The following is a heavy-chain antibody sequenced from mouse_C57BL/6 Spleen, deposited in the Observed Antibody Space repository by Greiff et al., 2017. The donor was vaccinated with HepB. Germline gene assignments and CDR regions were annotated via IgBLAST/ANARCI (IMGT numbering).Heavy chain of an antibody. J-gene: IGHJ2*01. CDR2: IDPSDSYT. CDR3: ARTAFITPVVAPYFDY. D-gene: IGHD1-1*01. CDR1: GYTFTSYW. Sequence: QVQLQQPGAELVMPGASVKLSCKASGYTFTSYWMHWVKQRPGQGLEWIGEIDPSDSYTNYNQKFKGKSTLTVDKSSSTAYMQLSSLTSEDSAVYYCARTAFITPVVAPYFDYWGQGTTLTVSS. V-gene: IGHV1-69*01.